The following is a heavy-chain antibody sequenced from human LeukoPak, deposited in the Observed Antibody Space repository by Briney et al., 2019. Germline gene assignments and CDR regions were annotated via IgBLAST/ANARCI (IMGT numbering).Heavy chain of an antibody. D-gene: IGHD3-10*01. J-gene: IGHJ3*02. CDR2: IYPGDSDT. CDR3: ARSSGHDDFDI. Sequence: GESLKISCKGSGYSFTTNWIGWVRQMPGKGLEWIGIIYPGDSDTRYSPSFQGQVTISADKSISTAYLQWSSLKASDTAMYYCARSSGHDDFDIWGQGTVVTVCS. CDR1: GYSFTTNW. V-gene: IGHV5-51*01.